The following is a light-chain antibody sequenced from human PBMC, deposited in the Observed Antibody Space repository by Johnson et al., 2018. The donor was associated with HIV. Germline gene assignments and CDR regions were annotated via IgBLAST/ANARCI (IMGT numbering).Light chain of an antibody. CDR2: RNN. CDR1: SSNIGSNT. Sequence: QSVLTQSPSASGTPGQRVTISCSGSSSNIGSNTVNWYQQLPGTAPKLLIYRNNQRPSGVPDRFSGSKSGTSASLAIRGLQPADEADYYCAAWDDSLNGFYVFGTGTKVTVL. CDR3: AAWDDSLNGFYV. V-gene: IGLV1-44*01. J-gene: IGLJ1*01.